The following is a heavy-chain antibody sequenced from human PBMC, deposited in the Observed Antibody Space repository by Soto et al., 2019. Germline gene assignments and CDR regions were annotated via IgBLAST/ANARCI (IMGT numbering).Heavy chain of an antibody. Sequence: QVQLVESGGGVVQPGRSLRLSCAASGFTFSSYGMHWVRQAPGKGLEWVAVISYDGSNKYYADSVKGRLTISRDNSKNTLYLQMNSLRAEDTAVYYCAKDRGGLWFGGDDAFDIWGQGTMVTVSS. J-gene: IGHJ3*02. V-gene: IGHV3-30*18. CDR3: AKDRGGLWFGGDDAFDI. D-gene: IGHD3-10*01. CDR1: GFTFSSYG. CDR2: ISYDGSNK.